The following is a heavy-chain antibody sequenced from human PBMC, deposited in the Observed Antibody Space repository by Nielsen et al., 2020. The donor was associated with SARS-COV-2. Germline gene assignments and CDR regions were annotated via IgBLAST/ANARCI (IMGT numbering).Heavy chain of an antibody. Sequence: SVKVTCKASGGTFSSYAISWVRQAPGQGLEWMGGIIPIFGTANYAQKFQGRVTITADKSTSTAYMELRSLRSDDTAVYYCASLQLSGWYPLDYWGQGTLVTASS. CDR2: IIPIFGTA. J-gene: IGHJ4*02. CDR1: GGTFSSYA. CDR3: ASLQLSGWYPLDY. V-gene: IGHV1-69*06. D-gene: IGHD6-19*01.